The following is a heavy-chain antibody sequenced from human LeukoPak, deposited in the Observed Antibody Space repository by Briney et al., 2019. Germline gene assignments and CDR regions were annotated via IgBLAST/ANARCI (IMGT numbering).Heavy chain of an antibody. V-gene: IGHV4-59*01. CDR1: GDSISSFY. Sequence: PSETLSLTCTVSGDSISSFYWSWIRQPPGKGLEWIGFVHYSGSTNYNPSLKSRVTISVDTSKNQFSLKLNSVTAADTAIYYCARGAAVVDSWGQGTLVTVSS. CDR3: ARGAAVVDS. D-gene: IGHD6-13*01. CDR2: VHYSGST. J-gene: IGHJ4*02.